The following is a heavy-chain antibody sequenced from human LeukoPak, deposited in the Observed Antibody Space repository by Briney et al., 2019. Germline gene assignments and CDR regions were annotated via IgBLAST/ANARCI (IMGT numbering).Heavy chain of an antibody. CDR2: IKPDGSEK. D-gene: IGHD4-11*01. Sequence: GGSLRLSCAASGFTYSYYWMSWVRQTPGKGLEWVANIKPDGSEKDYVDSVKGRFTISRDNAKNSLYLQMNSLRAEDTAVYFCAKDAQRGFDYSNSLEYWGQGTLVTVSS. CDR3: AKDAQRGFDYSNSLEY. CDR1: GFTYSYYW. J-gene: IGHJ4*02. V-gene: IGHV3-7*04.